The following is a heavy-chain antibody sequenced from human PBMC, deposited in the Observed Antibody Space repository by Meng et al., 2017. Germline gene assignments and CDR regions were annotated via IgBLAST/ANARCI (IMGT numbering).Heavy chain of an antibody. J-gene: IGHJ6*02. CDR2: IYYSGST. CDR1: GGSISSSSYY. D-gene: IGHD3-10*01. V-gene: IGHV4-39*07. CDR3: ARDRVVRGLSYYYGMDV. Sequence: SETLSLTCTVSGGSISSSSYYWGWIRQPPGKGLEWIGSIYYSGSTYYNPSLKSRVTISVDTSKNQFSLKLSSVTAADTAVYYCARDRVVRGLSYYYGMDVWGQGTTVTVSS.